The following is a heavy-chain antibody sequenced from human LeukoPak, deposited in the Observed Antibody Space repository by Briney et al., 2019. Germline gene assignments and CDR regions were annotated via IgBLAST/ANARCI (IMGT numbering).Heavy chain of an antibody. D-gene: IGHD3-16*01. Sequence: GGSLRLSCAASGFTFSSHAMHWVRQAPGKGLEYVSAINTNGDSTYYANSVKGRFTISRDNSESTLYLQMNSLRAEDSAVYYCARGYYGGAPDSWGQGTLVTVSS. CDR1: GFTFSSHA. CDR3: ARGYYGGAPDS. V-gene: IGHV3-64*01. J-gene: IGHJ4*02. CDR2: INTNGDST.